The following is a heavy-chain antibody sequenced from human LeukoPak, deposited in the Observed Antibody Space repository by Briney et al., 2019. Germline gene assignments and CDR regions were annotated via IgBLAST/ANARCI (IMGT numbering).Heavy chain of an antibody. J-gene: IGHJ4*02. CDR1: GFPLVDNG. D-gene: IGHD5-18*01. CDR3: ARDGGVGSHGYRRDY. V-gene: IGHV3-20*04. Sequence: GGPRSFSCAAPGFPLVDNGMAWARNPQGKGWEWVSGFNWNGGSTGYADSVKGRFTISRDNAKNSLYLQMNSLRAEDTALYYCARDGGVGSHGYRRDYWGQGTLVTVSS. CDR2: FNWNGGST.